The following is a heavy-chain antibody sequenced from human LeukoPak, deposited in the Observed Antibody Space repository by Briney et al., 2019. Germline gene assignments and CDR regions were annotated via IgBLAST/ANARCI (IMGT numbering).Heavy chain of an antibody. D-gene: IGHD3-3*01. J-gene: IGHJ4*02. Sequence: GRSLRLSCAASGFTFSSYGMHWVRQAPGKGLEWVAVIEYDGSNKYYADSVKGRFTISRDNSKNTLYLQMNSLRAEGTAVYYCARDYESLFDYWGQGTLVTVSS. V-gene: IGHV3-33*08. CDR1: GFTFSSYG. CDR2: IEYDGSNK. CDR3: ARDYESLFDY.